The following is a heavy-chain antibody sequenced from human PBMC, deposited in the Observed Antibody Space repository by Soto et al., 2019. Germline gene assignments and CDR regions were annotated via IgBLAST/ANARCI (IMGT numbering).Heavy chain of an antibody. Sequence: SETLSLTCTVSGDSVTSDSYFWSWIRQPPGKGLEWIGNSYYSGYYSGSTNHNPSLKSRVTVSVDTSKNQFSLKLRSVTTADTAVYYCAGRGPYYDFWSGYYWGYYYGMDVWGQGTTVTVSS. CDR2: SYYSGYYSGST. D-gene: IGHD3-3*01. CDR3: AGRGPYYDFWSGYYWGYYYGMDV. CDR1: GDSVTSDSYF. J-gene: IGHJ6*02. V-gene: IGHV4-61*01.